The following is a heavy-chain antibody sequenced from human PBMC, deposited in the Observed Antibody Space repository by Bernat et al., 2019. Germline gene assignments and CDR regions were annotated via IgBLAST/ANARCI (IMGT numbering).Heavy chain of an antibody. CDR2: ISAYNGNT. Sequence: QVQLVQSGAEVKKPGASVKVSCKASGYTFTSYGISWVRQAPGQGLEWMGWISAYNGNTNYAQKLQGRVTMTTDTSTSTAHMELRSLRSDDTAVYYCARAFSYSSSWYGVIGYWGQGTLVTVSS. D-gene: IGHD6-13*01. CDR1: GYTFTSYG. V-gene: IGHV1-18*04. J-gene: IGHJ4*02. CDR3: ARAFSYSSSWYGVIGY.